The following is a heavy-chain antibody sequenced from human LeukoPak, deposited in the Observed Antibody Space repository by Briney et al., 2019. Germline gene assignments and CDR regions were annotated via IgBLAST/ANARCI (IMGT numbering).Heavy chain of an antibody. D-gene: IGHD6-19*01. CDR2: IKSKTDGGTI. CDR3: ITETVLAMSGTWSYFEF. J-gene: IGHJ4*02. CDR1: GFSFINAW. Sequence: GGSPRLSCAASGFSFINAWLSWVRQVPGKGLEWVGRIKSKTDGGTIDYAAPVKGRFTISRDDSKNTLYLQMNSLKIEDTAVYYCITETVLAMSGTWSYFEFWGQGALVTVSS. V-gene: IGHV3-15*01.